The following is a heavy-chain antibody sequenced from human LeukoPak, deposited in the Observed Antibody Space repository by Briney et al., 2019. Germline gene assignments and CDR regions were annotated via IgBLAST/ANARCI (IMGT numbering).Heavy chain of an antibody. D-gene: IGHD1-1*01. CDR3: ARGVYNWNDVDLDY. V-gene: IGHV3-23*01. J-gene: IGHJ4*02. Sequence: GGSLRLSCAASGFTFTSYAMSWVRQAPGKGLEWVSAISGSGSSTYYADSVKGRFTISRDNSKNTLYLQMNSLRAEDTAVYYCARGVYNWNDVDLDYWGQGTLVTVSS. CDR1: GFTFTSYA. CDR2: ISGSGSST.